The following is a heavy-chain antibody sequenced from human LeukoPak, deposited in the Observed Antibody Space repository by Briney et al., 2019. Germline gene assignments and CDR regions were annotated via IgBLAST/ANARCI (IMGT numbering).Heavy chain of an antibody. CDR1: GGTFSSYA. CDR2: IIPIFGTA. Sequence: SVKVSCKASGGTFSSYAISWVRQAPGQGLEWMGGIIPIFGTANYAQKFQGRVTITTDESTGTAYMELSSLRSEDTAVYYCARVQLGGGQGAFDIWGQGTMVTVSS. D-gene: IGHD6-6*01. V-gene: IGHV1-69*05. J-gene: IGHJ3*02. CDR3: ARVQLGGGQGAFDI.